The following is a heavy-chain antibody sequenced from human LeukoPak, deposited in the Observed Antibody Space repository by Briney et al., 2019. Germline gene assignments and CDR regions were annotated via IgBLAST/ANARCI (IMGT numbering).Heavy chain of an antibody. CDR2: IKQDGSEK. CDR3: ARWYSSSWGYYFDY. D-gene: IGHD6-13*01. V-gene: IGHV3-7*01. Sequence: GGSLRLSCTASGFTFGDYAMSWFRQAPGKGLEWVANIKQDGSEKYYVDSVKGRFTISRDNAKNSLYLQMNSLRAEDTAVYYCARWYSSSWGYYFDYWGQGTLVTVSS. J-gene: IGHJ4*02. CDR1: GFTFGDYA.